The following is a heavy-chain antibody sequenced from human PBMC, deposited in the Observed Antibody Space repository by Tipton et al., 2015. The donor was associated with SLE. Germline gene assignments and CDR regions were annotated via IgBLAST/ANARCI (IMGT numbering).Heavy chain of an antibody. J-gene: IGHJ4*02. CDR1: GFTFGEHA. Sequence: SLRLSCTTSGFTFGEHAMSWVRQAPGKGLEWVSVIYTSGTTYYADSVKGRFTISRDNSKNTLYLQINSLRAEDTAVYYCASVDYWGQGTLVTVSS. V-gene: IGHV3-53*01. CDR3: ASVDY. CDR2: IYTSGTT.